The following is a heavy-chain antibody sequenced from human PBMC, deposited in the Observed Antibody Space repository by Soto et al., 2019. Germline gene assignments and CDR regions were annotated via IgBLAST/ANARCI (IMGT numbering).Heavy chain of an antibody. D-gene: IGHD3-22*01. CDR1: GGSISSSFDY. CDR3: ARRIAMIVVVFDS. J-gene: IGHJ4*02. V-gene: IGHV4-39*07. CDR2: IDHSGSA. Sequence: PSETLSLTCTVSGGSISSSFDYWGWTRQSPGKGLEWIGEIDHSGSANYNPSLTSRVSMSVDTSSQQVSLKLSSVTAADTAVYYCARRIAMIVVVFDSWGQGTLVTVSS.